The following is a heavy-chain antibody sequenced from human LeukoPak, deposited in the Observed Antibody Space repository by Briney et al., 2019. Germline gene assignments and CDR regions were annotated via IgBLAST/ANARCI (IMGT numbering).Heavy chain of an antibody. D-gene: IGHD5-18*01. V-gene: IGHV3-7*01. CDR1: GFTFSSYW. CDR3: ARDQGYSLY. CDR2: IKQDGSEK. Sequence: GGFLRLSCAASGFTFSSYWMNWVRQTPGKGLEWVANIKQDGSEKYYVDFVKGRFTISRDNAKNSLYLQMNSLRAEDTAVYYCARDQGYSLYWGQGTLVTVSS. J-gene: IGHJ4*02.